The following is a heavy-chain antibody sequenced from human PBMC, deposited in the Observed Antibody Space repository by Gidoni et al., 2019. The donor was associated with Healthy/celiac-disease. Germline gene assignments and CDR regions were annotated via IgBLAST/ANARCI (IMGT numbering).Heavy chain of an antibody. J-gene: IGHJ4*02. D-gene: IGHD5-18*01. CDR2: ISYDGSNK. CDR1: GLTFSSSG. V-gene: IGHV3-30*18. CDR3: AKDRGTAMARFWAGDYYFDY. Sequence: QVQRVESGGGVVEPGRSLRVSGAATGLTFSSSGMRWVRQAPGKGLEWVAVISYDGSNKYYADSVKGRFTISRDNSKNTLYLKMNSLRAEDTAVDYCAKDRGTAMARFWAGDYYFDYWGQGTLVTVSS.